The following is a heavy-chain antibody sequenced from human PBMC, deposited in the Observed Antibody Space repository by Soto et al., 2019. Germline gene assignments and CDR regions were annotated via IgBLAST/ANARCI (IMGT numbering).Heavy chain of an antibody. V-gene: IGHV1-3*01. CDR1: GYTFTSYA. CDR3: ARGNTSGSYEGYYYYMDV. CDR2: INAGNGNT. D-gene: IGHD3-10*01. J-gene: IGHJ6*03. Sequence: ASVKVSCKASGYTFTSYAMHWVRQAPGERLEWMGWINAGNGNTKYSQKFQGRATITRDTSASTAYMELSSLRSEDTAVYYCARGNTSGSYEGYYYYMDVWAKVTTVTVSS.